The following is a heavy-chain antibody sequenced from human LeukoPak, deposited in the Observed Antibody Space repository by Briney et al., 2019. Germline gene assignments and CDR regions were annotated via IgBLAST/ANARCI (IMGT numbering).Heavy chain of an antibody. CDR3: ATQGYSSSWYYFDY. V-gene: IGHV4-59*01. CDR1: GGSISSYY. Sequence: SETLSLTCTVSGGSISSYYWSWIRQPPGKGLEWIGYIYYSGSTNYNPSLKSRVTISVDTSKNQFSLKLSSVTAADTAVYYCATQGYSSSWYYFDYWGQGTLVTVSS. J-gene: IGHJ4*02. CDR2: IYYSGST. D-gene: IGHD6-13*01.